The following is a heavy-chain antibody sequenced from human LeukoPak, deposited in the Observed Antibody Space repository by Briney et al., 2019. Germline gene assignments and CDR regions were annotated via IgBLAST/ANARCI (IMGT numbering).Heavy chain of an antibody. CDR3: ARDRTYYYDSSVGY. J-gene: IGHJ4*02. CDR1: GFTFSDYY. D-gene: IGHD3-22*01. V-gene: IGHV3-11*01. CDR2: ISSSGSTI. Sequence: PGGSLRLSCAASGFTFSDYYMSWIRKAPGKGLDGFSYISSSGSTIYYADSVKGRFTISRDNAKNSLYLQMNSLRAEDTAVYYCARDRTYYYDSSVGYWGQGTLVTVSS.